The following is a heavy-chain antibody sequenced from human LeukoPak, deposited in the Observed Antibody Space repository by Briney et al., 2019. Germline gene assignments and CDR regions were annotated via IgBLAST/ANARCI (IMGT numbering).Heavy chain of an antibody. V-gene: IGHV3-48*01. D-gene: IGHD6-13*01. Sequence: PGGSLSLSCAASGFTFSSYSMNWVRQAPGKGLEWVSYISSSSSTIYYADSVKGRFTISRDNAKNSLYLQMNSLRAEDTAVYYCARDGYSSSWPYCYYYYYMDVWGKGTTVTVSS. CDR1: GFTFSSYS. CDR2: ISSSSSTI. CDR3: ARDGYSSSWPYCYYYYYMDV. J-gene: IGHJ6*03.